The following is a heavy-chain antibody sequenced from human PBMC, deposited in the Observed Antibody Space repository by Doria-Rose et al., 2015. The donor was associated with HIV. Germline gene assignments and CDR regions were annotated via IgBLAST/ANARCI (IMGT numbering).Heavy chain of an antibody. Sequence: QESGPVLVKPTETLTLTCTVSGVSLSSPGMGVSWIRQPPGKALEWLANIFSDDERSYKTSLKSRPTISRGTSKRQVVLTMTDMDPVDTATYYCARIKSSRWYHKYYFDFWGQGTLVFVSA. CDR2: IFSDDER. V-gene: IGHV2-26*01. CDR3: ARIKSSRWYHKYYFDF. CDR1: GVSLSSPGMG. J-gene: IGHJ4*02. D-gene: IGHD6-13*01.